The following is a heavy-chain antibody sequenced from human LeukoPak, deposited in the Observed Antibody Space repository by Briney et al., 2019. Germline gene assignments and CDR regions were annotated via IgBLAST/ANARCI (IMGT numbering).Heavy chain of an antibody. D-gene: IGHD4-17*01. J-gene: IGHJ6*02. CDR3: ARSPTVTTPRLYYYYGMDV. CDR1: GFTFSSYA. CDR2: ISYDGSNK. V-gene: IGHV3-30-3*01. Sequence: GVSLRLSCAASGFTFSSYAMHWVRQAPGKGLEWVAVISYDGSNKYYADSVKGRFTISRDNSKNTLYLQMNSLRAEDTAVYYCARSPTVTTPRLYYYYGMDVWGQGTTVTVSS.